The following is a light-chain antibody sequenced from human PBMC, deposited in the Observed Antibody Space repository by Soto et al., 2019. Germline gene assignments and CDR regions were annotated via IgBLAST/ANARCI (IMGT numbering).Light chain of an antibody. Sequence: DIQMTQSPSTLSASVGDRVTITCRASQSISSWLAWYQQKPGKAPKLLIYDASSLESGVPSRFSGSGSGTEFTLTITGLQREDSATYYCQQSYSDPYTFGQGTKLEVK. J-gene: IGKJ2*01. CDR1: QSISSW. V-gene: IGKV1-5*01. CDR3: QQSYSDPYT. CDR2: DAS.